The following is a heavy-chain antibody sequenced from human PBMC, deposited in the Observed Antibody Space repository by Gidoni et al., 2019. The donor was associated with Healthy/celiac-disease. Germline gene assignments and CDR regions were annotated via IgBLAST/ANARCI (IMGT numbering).Heavy chain of an antibody. CDR1: GYSISSGSY. CDR3: ARKAPPRTTVTRGYFDY. CDR2: IYHSGST. J-gene: IGHJ4*02. V-gene: IGHV4-38-2*01. D-gene: IGHD4-17*01. Sequence: QVQLPESGPGLEKPSETLSLTCAASGYSISSGSYWGWIRKPPGKGLEWIGRIYHSGSTYYNPSLKSRVTISVDTTKNQFSLKLSSVTAADTAVYYCARKAPPRTTVTRGYFDYWGQGTLVTVSS.